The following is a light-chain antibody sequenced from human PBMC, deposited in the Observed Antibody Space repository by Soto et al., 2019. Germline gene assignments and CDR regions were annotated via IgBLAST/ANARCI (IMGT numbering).Light chain of an antibody. J-gene: IGLJ2*01. CDR1: SSDVGGYNY. V-gene: IGLV2-8*01. CDR3: ASSTGSDTLV. CDR2: EVS. Sequence: QSALTQPPSASGSPGQSVTISCNGTSSDVGGYNYVSWYQQHPGKAPKLMIYEVSKRPSGVPDRLSGSKSGNTASLTVSGLQVEDEADYYCASSTGSDTLVFGGGTKLTVL.